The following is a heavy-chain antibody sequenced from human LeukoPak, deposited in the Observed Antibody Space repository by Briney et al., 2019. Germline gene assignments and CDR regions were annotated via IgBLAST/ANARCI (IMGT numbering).Heavy chain of an antibody. CDR3: ARSGYCSSTSCPEGAYYYMDV. CDR2: ISSSGSTI. Sequence: GGSLRLSCAASGFIFSDYYMSWIRQAPGKGLEWVSYISSSGSTIYYADSVKGRFTISRDNAKNSLYLQMNSLRAEDTAVYYCARSGYCSSTSCPEGAYYYMDVWGKGTTVTVSS. V-gene: IGHV3-11*01. J-gene: IGHJ6*03. D-gene: IGHD2-2*01. CDR1: GFIFSDYY.